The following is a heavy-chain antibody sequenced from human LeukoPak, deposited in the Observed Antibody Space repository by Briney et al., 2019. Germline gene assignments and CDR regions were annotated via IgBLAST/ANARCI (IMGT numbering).Heavy chain of an antibody. V-gene: IGHV3-23*01. CDR3: AKEKYGSGSYYLTNFDY. CDR2: ISGSGGST. J-gene: IGHJ4*02. Sequence: GGSLRLSCAASGFTFSNAWMSWVRQAPGKGLEWVSAISGSGGSTYYADSVKGRFTISRDNSKNTLYLQMNSLRAEDTAVYYCAKEKYGSGSYYLTNFDYWGQGTLVTVSS. D-gene: IGHD3-10*01. CDR1: GFTFSNAW.